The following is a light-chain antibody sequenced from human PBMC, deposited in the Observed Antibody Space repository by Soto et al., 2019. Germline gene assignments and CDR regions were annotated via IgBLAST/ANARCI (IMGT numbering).Light chain of an antibody. Sequence: QLTQSPSCLSASVGDRVTITCRASQGISSYLAWYQQKPGKAPKLLIYAASTLQGGVPSRFSASGSGTDFTLTISYLQPEDFAAYYCQQTYSVPATFGQGTKVDI. V-gene: IGKV1-9*01. CDR2: AAS. CDR1: QGISSY. J-gene: IGKJ1*01. CDR3: QQTYSVPAT.